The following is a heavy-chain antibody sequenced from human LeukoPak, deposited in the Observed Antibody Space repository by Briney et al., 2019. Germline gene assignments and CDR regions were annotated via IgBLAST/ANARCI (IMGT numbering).Heavy chain of an antibody. Sequence: PGGSLRLSCAASGFTFSSYAMSWVRQAPGKGLEWVSAISGSGGSTYYADSVKGRFTISRDNSKNTLYLQMNSLRAEDTAVYYCARNRPLLLWFGESEGIDAFDIWGQGTMVTVSS. CDR1: GFTFSSYA. CDR3: ARNRPLLLWFGESEGIDAFDI. D-gene: IGHD3-10*01. CDR2: ISGSGGST. V-gene: IGHV3-23*01. J-gene: IGHJ3*02.